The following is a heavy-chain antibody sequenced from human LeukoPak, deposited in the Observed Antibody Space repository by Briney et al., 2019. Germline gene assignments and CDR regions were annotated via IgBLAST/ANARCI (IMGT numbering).Heavy chain of an antibody. CDR1: GYTFTSYD. J-gene: IGHJ4*02. V-gene: IGHV1-8*03. CDR2: MNPNSGNT. CDR3: ARGDQRITIFGVVIPIDY. D-gene: IGHD3-3*01. Sequence: ASVRVSCKASGYTFTSYDINWVRKATGQGLEWMGWMNPNSGNTGYAQKFQGRVTITRNTSISTAYMELSSLRSEDTAVYYCARGDQRITIFGVVIPIDYWGQGTLVTVSS.